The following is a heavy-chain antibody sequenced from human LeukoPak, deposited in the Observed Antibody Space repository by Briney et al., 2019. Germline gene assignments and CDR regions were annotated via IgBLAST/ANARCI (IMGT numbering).Heavy chain of an antibody. CDR1: GFTFSSDE. CDR3: ARDGTTVTTSYYYGMDV. D-gene: IGHD4-17*01. J-gene: IGHJ6*02. Sequence: PGGSLRLSCVASGFTFSSDEMNWVRQAPGKGLEWVSYISTSGSITYYADSVKGRFTISRDNARNSLYLQMNSLRAEDTAAYYCARDGTTVTTSYYYGMDVWGQGTTVTVSS. V-gene: IGHV3-48*03. CDR2: ISTSGSIT.